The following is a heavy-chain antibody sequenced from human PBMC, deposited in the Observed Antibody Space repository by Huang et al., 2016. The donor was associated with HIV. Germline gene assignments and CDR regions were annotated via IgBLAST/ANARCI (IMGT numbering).Heavy chain of an antibody. CDR2: ISYDGSEK. D-gene: IGHD3-10*01. V-gene: IGHV3-30*18. CDR3: VKDQGHTFMVRYHFDF. J-gene: IGHJ4*02. CDR1: GFTFCTYG. Sequence: QVQLVESGGGVVQPGRSLRLSCAASGFTFCTYGRHWVRQAPGKGLEWVTVISYDGSEKYYADSVKGRFTSSRDNSNNTLYLQMNSLRADDTAVYYCVKDQGHTFMVRYHFDFWGQGTLVTVSS.